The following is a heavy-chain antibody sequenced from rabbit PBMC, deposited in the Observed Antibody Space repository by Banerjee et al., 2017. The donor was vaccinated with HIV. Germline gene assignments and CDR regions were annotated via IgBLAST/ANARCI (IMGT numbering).Heavy chain of an antibody. V-gene: IGHV1S45*01. CDR3: ARDLAGAIGWNFNL. D-gene: IGHD4-1*01. CDR1: GFSSSNKYV. J-gene: IGHJ4*01. Sequence: QEQLEESGGDLVKPEGSLTLTCTASGFSSSNKYVMCWVRQAPGKGLEWIACINTSSGNTVYATWAKGRFTISKTSWTTVTLQMTSLTAADTATYFCARDLAGAIGWNFNLWGPGTLVTVS. CDR2: INTSSGNT.